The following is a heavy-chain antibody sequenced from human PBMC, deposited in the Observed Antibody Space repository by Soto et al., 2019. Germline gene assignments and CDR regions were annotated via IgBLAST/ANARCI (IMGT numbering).Heavy chain of an antibody. CDR2: ISGSGGST. CDR1: GFTFSSYA. Sequence: GGSLRLSCAASGFTFSSYAMSWVRQAPGKGLEWVSAISGSGGSTYYADSVKGRFTISRDNSKNTLYLQMNSLRAEDTAVYYCATTVFDYVGEYNWFDPWGQGTLVTVSS. CDR3: ATTVFDYVGEYNWFDP. V-gene: IGHV3-23*01. J-gene: IGHJ5*02. D-gene: IGHD4-17*01.